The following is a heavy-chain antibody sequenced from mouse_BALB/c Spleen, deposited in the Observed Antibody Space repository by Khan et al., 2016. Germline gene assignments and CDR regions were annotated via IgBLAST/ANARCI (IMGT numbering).Heavy chain of an antibody. CDR1: GYSFTGYN. V-gene: IGHV1-39*01. CDR3: AREYGSDVNWYFDV. J-gene: IGHJ1*01. CDR2: IDPYYGGT. D-gene: IGHD2-10*02. Sequence: VQLQQSGPELEKPGASVKISCKASGYSFTGYNMNWVKQSNGKSLEWIGNIDPYYGGTSYNQKFKGKATLTVDKSSSTAYIQLKSLTAEDSAVYDGAREYGSDVNWYFDVWGAGTTVTVSS.